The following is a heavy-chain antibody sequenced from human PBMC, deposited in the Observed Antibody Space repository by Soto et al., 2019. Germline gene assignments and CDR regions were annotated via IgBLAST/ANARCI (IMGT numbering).Heavy chain of an antibody. CDR3: ARGGSYYAL. J-gene: IGHJ4*02. V-gene: IGHV1-2*02. CDR2: INSVSGGT. Sequence: ASVKVSCKASGNTDTIYFIHWLRQALGQGPEWLGWINSVSGGTNYAHNFLGRVTMTRDRSTTTAFMELRGLRSDDTAVYYCARGGSYYALWGQGTLVTVSS. D-gene: IGHD1-26*01. CDR1: GNTDTIYF.